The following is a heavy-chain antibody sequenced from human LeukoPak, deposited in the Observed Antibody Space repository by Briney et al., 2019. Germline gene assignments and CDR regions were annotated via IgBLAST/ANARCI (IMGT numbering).Heavy chain of an antibody. J-gene: IGHJ4*02. CDR2: IYHSGTT. V-gene: IGHV4-38-2*01. CDR3: ARFPHYYDSSNSYVRFYFDY. Sequence: PSETLSLTCAVSGYSISNGYCWGWIRQPPGKEPEWIGSIYHSGTTYYNPSLKSRVTISVDTSKNQFSLKLSSVTAADTAVYYCARFPHYYDSSNSYVRFYFDYWAQGSLVTVSS. D-gene: IGHD3-22*01. CDR1: GYSISNGYC.